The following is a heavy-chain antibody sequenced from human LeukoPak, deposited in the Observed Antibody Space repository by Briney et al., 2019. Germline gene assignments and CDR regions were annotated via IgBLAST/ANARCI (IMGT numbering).Heavy chain of an antibody. J-gene: IGHJ6*03. CDR2: IYYSGST. Sequence: SETLSLTCTVSGGSISSYYWSWIRQPPGKGLEWIGYIYYSGSTNYNPSLKSRLTISVDTSKNQFSLKLSSVTAADTAVYYCATYGGDSVSYYYHMDVWGTGTAVTVSS. CDR3: ATYGGDSVSYYYHMDV. CDR1: GGSISSYY. V-gene: IGHV4-59*01. D-gene: IGHD2-21*02.